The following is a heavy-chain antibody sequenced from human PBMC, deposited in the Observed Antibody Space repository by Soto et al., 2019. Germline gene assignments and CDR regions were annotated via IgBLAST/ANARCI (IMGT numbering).Heavy chain of an antibody. CDR2: TYYRSKWYN. Sequence: SQTLSLTCAISGDSVSSNSAAWNWIRQSPSRGLEWLGRTYYRSKWYNDYAVSVKSRITINPDTSKNQFSLQLNSVTPEDTAVYYCARDISLYNWNYDYYYYYMDVWGKGITVTVSS. J-gene: IGHJ6*03. V-gene: IGHV6-1*01. CDR1: GDSVSSNSAA. D-gene: IGHD1-7*01. CDR3: ARDISLYNWNYDYYYYYMDV.